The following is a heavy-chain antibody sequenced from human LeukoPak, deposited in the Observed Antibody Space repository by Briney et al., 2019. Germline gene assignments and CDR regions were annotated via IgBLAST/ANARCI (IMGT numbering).Heavy chain of an antibody. D-gene: IGHD3-22*01. J-gene: IGHJ5*02. CDR2: INPSGGSK. Sequence: ASVKVSCKPSGYIFSSYCIHWVRQAPGQGLEWMGIINPSGGSKSYARQFQGRVTMTRDTSTSTVYMELSSLRSEDTAVYYCARGQNSYDTSGSNNWFDPWGQGTLVTVSS. CDR3: ARGQNSYDTSGSNNWFDP. V-gene: IGHV1-46*01. CDR1: GYIFSSYC.